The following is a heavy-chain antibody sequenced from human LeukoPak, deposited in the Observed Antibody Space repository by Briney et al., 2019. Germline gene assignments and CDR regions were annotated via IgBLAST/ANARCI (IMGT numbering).Heavy chain of an antibody. V-gene: IGHV3-23*01. Sequence: QPGGSLRLSCVASGFTFSSYAMSWVRKTPGKGLEWVSVISNSAGNAYYADPVKGRFTISRDNSKNTFYLQMNSLRVEDTAVYYCAMRDRGYGLDIWGQGTMVTVSS. CDR2: ISNSAGNA. J-gene: IGHJ3*02. CDR1: GFTFSSYA. D-gene: IGHD3-10*01. CDR3: AMRDRGYGLDI.